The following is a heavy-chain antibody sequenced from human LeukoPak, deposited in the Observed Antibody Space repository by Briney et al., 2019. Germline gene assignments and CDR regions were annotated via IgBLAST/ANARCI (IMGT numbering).Heavy chain of an antibody. CDR2: IYYSGST. D-gene: IGHD2-8*01. V-gene: IGHV4-38-2*02. CDR3: AREGLSATIYYYYYMDV. CDR1: GYSISSGYY. Sequence: PSETLSLTCTVSGYSISSGYYWGWIRQPPGKGLEWIGSIYYSGSTYYNPSLRSRVTISVDTSKNQFSLKLSSVTAADTAVYYCAREGLSATIYYYYYMDVWGKGTTVTISS. J-gene: IGHJ6*03.